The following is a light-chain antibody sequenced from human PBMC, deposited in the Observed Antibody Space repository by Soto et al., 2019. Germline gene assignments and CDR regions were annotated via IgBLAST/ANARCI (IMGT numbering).Light chain of an antibody. J-gene: IGKJ1*01. CDR1: QSFSSSY. CDR2: SAS. V-gene: IGKV3-20*01. CDR3: QQYNNWLRT. Sequence: EIVLTQSPGTLSLSPGERASLSCRASQSFSSSYLGWYQHKPGQAPRLIIYSASYRATGIPDRFSASGSGTEFTLTISSLQSEDFAVYYCQQYNNWLRTFGQGTKVDI.